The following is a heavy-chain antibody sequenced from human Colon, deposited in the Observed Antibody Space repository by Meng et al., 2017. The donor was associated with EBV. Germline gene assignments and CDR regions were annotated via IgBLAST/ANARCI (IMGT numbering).Heavy chain of an antibody. Sequence: QVRLRGSGPGLVGPSGTLSLTGAVSGASISSNNWWSWVRQPPGKGLEWIGEIYHGGNTNYNPSLKSRVTISVDRSNDQFSLSLSSVTAADTAVYYCARGNAYNAPSFDYWGQGTLVTVSS. J-gene: IGHJ4*02. CDR2: IYHGGNT. D-gene: IGHD5-24*01. V-gene: IGHV4-4*02. CDR3: ARGNAYNAPSFDY. CDR1: GASISSNNW.